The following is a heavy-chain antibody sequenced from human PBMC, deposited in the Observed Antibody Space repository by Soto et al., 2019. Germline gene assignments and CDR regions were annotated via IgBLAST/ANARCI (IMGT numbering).Heavy chain of an antibody. Sequence: GGSLRLSCTAPGFTFGDYAMSWVRQAPGKGLEWVGFIRSKAYGGTTEYAASVKGRFTISRDDSKSIAHLQMNSLKTEDTAVYYCTRDGYSSTIYYYGMDVWGQGTTVTVSS. D-gene: IGHD6-13*01. J-gene: IGHJ6*02. V-gene: IGHV3-49*04. CDR1: GFTFGDYA. CDR2: IRSKAYGGTT. CDR3: TRDGYSSTIYYYGMDV.